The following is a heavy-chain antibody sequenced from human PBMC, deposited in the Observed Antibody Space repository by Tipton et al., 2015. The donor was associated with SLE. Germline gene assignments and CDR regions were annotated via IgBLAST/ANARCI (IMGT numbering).Heavy chain of an antibody. Sequence: QLVQSGGGLVQPGRSLRLSCAASGFTFDDYAMHWVRQAPGKGLEWVSGISWDSGTIHYADSVKGRFTISRDNAKNSLYLQMNSLRAEDTALYYCVKDMTGKGGNWWTWAFDYWGQGTLVTVYS. CDR3: VKDMTGKGGNWWTWAFDY. J-gene: IGHJ4*02. CDR1: GFTFDDYA. CDR2: ISWDSGTI. V-gene: IGHV3-9*01. D-gene: IGHD2-8*02.